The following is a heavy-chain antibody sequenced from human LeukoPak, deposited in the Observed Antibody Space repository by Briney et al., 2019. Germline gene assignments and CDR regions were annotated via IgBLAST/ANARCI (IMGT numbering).Heavy chain of an antibody. Sequence: SETLSLTCTVSGGSISSYYWSWIRQPPGKGLEWIGYIYYSGSTNYNTSLKSRVTISVDTSKNQFALKLSSVTAADTAVYYCTSSSGWYGNPDYWGQGTLVTVSS. V-gene: IGHV4-59*01. D-gene: IGHD6-19*01. CDR1: GGSISSYY. CDR2: IYYSGST. CDR3: TSSSGWYGNPDY. J-gene: IGHJ4*02.